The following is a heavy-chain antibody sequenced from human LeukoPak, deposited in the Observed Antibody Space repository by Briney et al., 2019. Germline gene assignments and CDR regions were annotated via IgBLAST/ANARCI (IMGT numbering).Heavy chain of an antibody. CDR3: ARAYSDFWSGHRLESTDFQH. D-gene: IGHD3-3*01. V-gene: IGHV1-2*02. J-gene: IGHJ1*01. Sequence: KPGASVKVSCKASGYTFTGYYMHWVRQAPGQGLEWMGWINPNSGGTNYAQKFQGRVTMTRDTSISTAYMELSRLRSDDTAVYYCARAYSDFWSGHRLESTDFQHWGQGTLVTVSS. CDR1: GYTFTGYY. CDR2: INPNSGGT.